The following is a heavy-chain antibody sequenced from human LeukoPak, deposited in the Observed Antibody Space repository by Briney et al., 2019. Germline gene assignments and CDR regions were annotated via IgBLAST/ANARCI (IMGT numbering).Heavy chain of an antibody. J-gene: IGHJ4*02. V-gene: IGHV3-23*01. D-gene: IGHD5-12*01. CDR2: ISGSGGGT. Sequence: GGALRLSCAASGFTFSSHAMSWVRQAPGKGLEWVSAISGSGGGTYYADSMKGRFTISRDNSKNTLHLQMNSLRAEDKAVSYCAKVSGVANVATITGPFDYWGQGTLVTVSS. CDR1: GFTFSSHA. CDR3: AKVSGVANVATITGPFDY.